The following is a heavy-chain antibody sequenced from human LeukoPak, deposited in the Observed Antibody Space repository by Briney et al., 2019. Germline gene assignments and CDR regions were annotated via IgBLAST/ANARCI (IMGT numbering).Heavy chain of an antibody. J-gene: IGHJ4*02. CDR3: AKAGPYYFDF. Sequence: GGSLRLSCAASGFTFNTYGMTWVRQAPGKGLEWVSAISGSGGTIFYADSVKGRFTISRDNSENTLYLQMDRLRADDTALYYCAKAGPYYFDFWGQGTLVTVSS. CDR1: GFTFNTYG. V-gene: IGHV3-23*01. CDR2: ISGSGGTI.